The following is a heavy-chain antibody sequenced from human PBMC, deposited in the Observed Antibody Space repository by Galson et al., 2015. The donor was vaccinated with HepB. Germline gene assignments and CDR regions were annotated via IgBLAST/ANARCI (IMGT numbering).Heavy chain of an antibody. D-gene: IGHD4-23*01. CDR1: GFTFSSYA. CDR3: AKPHYGGYLDYCYMDV. Sequence: SLRLSCAASGFTFSSYAMSWVRQAPGTGLEWVSIISNNCKTTNFADSVRCQFTISRDSAKNTLSLQMNSLRVEDTAVYYCAKPHYGGYLDYCYMDVWGKGTRVTVSS. CDR2: ISNNCKTT. V-gene: IGHV3-23*01. J-gene: IGHJ6*03.